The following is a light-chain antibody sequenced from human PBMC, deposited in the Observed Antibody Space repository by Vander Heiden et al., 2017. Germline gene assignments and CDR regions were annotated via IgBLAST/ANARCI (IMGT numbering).Light chain of an antibody. CDR2: GKN. CDR1: SLRSYY. V-gene: IGLV3-19*01. J-gene: IGLJ2*01. CDR3: NSRDSSGNHVV. Sequence: VALGQTVRITCPGDSLRSYYASWYQQKPGQAPVLVIYGKNNRPSGIPDRFSGSSSGNTASLTITGAQAEDEADYYCNSRDSSGNHVVFGGGTKLTVL.